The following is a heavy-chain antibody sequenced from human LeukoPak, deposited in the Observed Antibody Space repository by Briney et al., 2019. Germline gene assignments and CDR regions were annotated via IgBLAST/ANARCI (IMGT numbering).Heavy chain of an antibody. Sequence: PSETLSLTCTVSGGSISSYYWSWIRQPPGKGLEWIGTMSYSGTTYYNPSLKSRVTISVETSRNQFSLNLTSVTAADTAVYYCARLGGDSSGWYRSYFDYWGQGALVTVSS. D-gene: IGHD6-19*01. J-gene: IGHJ4*02. CDR3: ARLGGDSSGWYRSYFDY. CDR1: GGSISSYY. V-gene: IGHV4-59*12. CDR2: MSYSGTT.